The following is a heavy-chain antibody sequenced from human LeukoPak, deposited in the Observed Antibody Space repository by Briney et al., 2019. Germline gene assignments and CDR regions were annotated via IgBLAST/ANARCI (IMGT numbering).Heavy chain of an antibody. J-gene: IGHJ4*02. CDR1: GFTFSNYG. CDR2: IWFDRSNR. V-gene: IGHV3-33*01. D-gene: IGHD3-10*01. Sequence: GTSLRLSCAASGFTFSNYGMHWVRQAPGKGLEWVAVIWFDRSNRYFADSVRGRFTISRDNAKNSLYLQMNSLRAEDTAVYYCARTIRGYWGQGTLVTVSS. CDR3: ARTIRGY.